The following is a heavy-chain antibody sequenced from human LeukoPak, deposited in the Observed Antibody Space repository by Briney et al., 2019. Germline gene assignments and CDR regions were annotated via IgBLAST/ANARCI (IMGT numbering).Heavy chain of an antibody. V-gene: IGHV4-59*01. D-gene: IGHD1-26*01. J-gene: IGHJ3*02. Sequence: SETLSLTCTVSGGSISSYYWSWTRQPPGKALEWIAYIDYSASTNYNPSLKSRVTISVDTSKNQFSLKLSSVTAADTAVYYCARDSRRELLHAFDIWGQGTMVTVSS. CDR1: GGSISSYY. CDR3: ARDSRRELLHAFDI. CDR2: IDYSAST.